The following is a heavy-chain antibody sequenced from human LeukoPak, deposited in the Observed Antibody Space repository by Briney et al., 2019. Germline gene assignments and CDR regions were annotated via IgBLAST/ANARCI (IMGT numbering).Heavy chain of an antibody. J-gene: IGHJ4*02. D-gene: IGHD3-22*01. CDR2: IYYSGST. CDR3: ARHAHYFDSSGYSPYYFDY. Sequence: SETLSLTCTLSGGSICISSYYWGWTRQPPGKGLEWIGSIYYSGSTYYNPSLKSRVTISVDTSKDQFSLKLSSVTAADTAVYYCARHAHYFDSSGYSPYYFDYWGQGTLVTVSS. CDR1: GGSICISSYY. V-gene: IGHV4-39*01.